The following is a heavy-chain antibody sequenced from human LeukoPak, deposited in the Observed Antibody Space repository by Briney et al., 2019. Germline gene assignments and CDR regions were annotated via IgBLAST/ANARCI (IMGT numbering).Heavy chain of an antibody. D-gene: IGHD2-2*01. J-gene: IGHJ3*02. V-gene: IGHV3-30*01. CDR2: ISYDGIMK. CDR3: ARVLAAAAYSYAFDM. Sequence: GGSLRLSCAASGFSFSTYGVTWARQAPGKGLKWVAFISYDGIMKYFADSVKGRFTISRDNSKNTLYLQMDSLRPDDTAVYYCARVLAAAAYSYAFDMWGRGTLVTVSS. CDR1: GFSFSTYG.